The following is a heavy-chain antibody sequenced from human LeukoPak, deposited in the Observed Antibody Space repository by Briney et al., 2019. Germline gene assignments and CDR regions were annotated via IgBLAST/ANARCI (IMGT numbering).Heavy chain of an antibody. Sequence: SETLSLTCTLSGGSISSYYWSWIRQPPGKGLEWIGYIYYSGSTNYNPSLKSRVTISVDTSKNQFSLKLSSVTAADTAVYYCARDTKTGYFDLWGRGTLVTVSS. J-gene: IGHJ2*01. CDR3: ARDTKTGYFDL. V-gene: IGHV4-59*01. CDR1: GGSISSYY. D-gene: IGHD3-3*01. CDR2: IYYSGST.